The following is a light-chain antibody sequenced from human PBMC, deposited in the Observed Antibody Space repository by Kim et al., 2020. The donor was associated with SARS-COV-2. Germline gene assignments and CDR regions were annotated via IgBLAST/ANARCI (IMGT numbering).Light chain of an antibody. CDR2: YDS. CDR1: NIGSKS. J-gene: IGLJ3*02. Sequence: VSVAPGKTARITCGGNNIGSKSVHWYHQKPGQAPVLVMYYDSDRPSGIPERFSGSKSRNTATLTISRVEAGDEADYYCQVWDRTWVFGEGTKLTVL. V-gene: IGLV3-21*04. CDR3: QVWDRTWV.